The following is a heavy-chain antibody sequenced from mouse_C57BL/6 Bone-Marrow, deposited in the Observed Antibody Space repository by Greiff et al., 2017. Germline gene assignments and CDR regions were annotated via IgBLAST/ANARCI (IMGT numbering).Heavy chain of an antibody. D-gene: IGHD2-4*01. CDR3: AAYDYDGGFAY. CDR1: GYTFTSYW. J-gene: IGHJ3*01. CDR2: IDPSDSYT. V-gene: IGHV1-69*01. Sequence: QVQLQQPGAELVMPGASVKLSCKASGYTFTSYWMHWVKQRPGQGLEWIGEIDPSDSYTNYNQKFKGKSTLTVDKSSSTAYMQLSSLTTEDSAGYYCAAYDYDGGFAYWCRGPRVIVS.